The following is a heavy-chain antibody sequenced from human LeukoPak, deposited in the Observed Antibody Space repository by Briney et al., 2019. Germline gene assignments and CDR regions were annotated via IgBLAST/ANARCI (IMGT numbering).Heavy chain of an antibody. Sequence: PGRSLRLSCAASGFTFDDYAMHWVRHAPGKGLEWVSGISWNSGSIGYADSVKGRFTISRDNAKNSLYLQMNSLRAEDTALYYCAKDMNSIAVAGAFDYWGQGTLVTVSS. J-gene: IGHJ4*02. V-gene: IGHV3-9*01. CDR3: AKDMNSIAVAGAFDY. CDR2: ISWNSGSI. CDR1: GFTFDDYA. D-gene: IGHD6-19*01.